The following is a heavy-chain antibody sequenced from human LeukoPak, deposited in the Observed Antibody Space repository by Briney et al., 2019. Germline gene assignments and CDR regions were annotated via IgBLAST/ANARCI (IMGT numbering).Heavy chain of an antibody. CDR3: ARQKWDRLTYYYYGMDV. V-gene: IGHV4-59*08. Sequence: SETLSLTCTVSGDSINNHYWSWIRQPPGKGLEWIGYVSYSGAPDSNPSLKSRVTISLDTSRNQFSLQLSSVTAADTAVYYCARQKWDRLTYYYYGMDVWGQGTTVTVSS. D-gene: IGHD1-26*01. CDR1: GDSINNHY. J-gene: IGHJ6*02. CDR2: VSYSGAP.